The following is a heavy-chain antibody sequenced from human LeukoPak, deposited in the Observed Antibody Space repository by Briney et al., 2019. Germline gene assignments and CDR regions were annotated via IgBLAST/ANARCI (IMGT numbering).Heavy chain of an antibody. CDR3: ARGSEWGDTNWFDP. Sequence: GGSLRLSCAASGFTFSSYWMSWVRQAPGKGLEWVANIKQDGSEKYYVDSVKGRFTISRDNAKNSLYLQMNSLRAEDTAVYYCARGSEWGDTNWFDPWGQGTLVTVSS. D-gene: IGHD1-26*01. J-gene: IGHJ5*02. CDR1: GFTFSSYW. CDR2: IKQDGSEK. V-gene: IGHV3-7*01.